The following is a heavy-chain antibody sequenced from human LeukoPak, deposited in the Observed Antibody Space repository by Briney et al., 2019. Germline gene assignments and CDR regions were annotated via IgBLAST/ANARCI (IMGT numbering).Heavy chain of an antibody. CDR2: IRDSGGST. CDR3: AKGYCSGGSCNFDY. D-gene: IGHD2-15*01. V-gene: IGHV3-23*01. Sequence: GGSLRLSCSASGFTFSSYAMSWFRQPPGKGLEWVSGIRDSGGSTYYADSVNGRFTISRDNSDNTLYLRMNSLRAEDTAVYYCAKGYCSGGSCNFDYWGQGTLVTVSS. CDR1: GFTFSSYA. J-gene: IGHJ4*02.